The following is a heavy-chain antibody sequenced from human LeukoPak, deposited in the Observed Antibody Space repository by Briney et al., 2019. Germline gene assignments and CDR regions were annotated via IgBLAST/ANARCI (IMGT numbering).Heavy chain of an antibody. J-gene: IGHJ5*02. D-gene: IGHD4-23*01. CDR3: ARGGGNGQNWFDP. Sequence: GGSLRFSCAASGFTFSSYCMHWVRQAPGKGLVWVSRINSDGSSTTYADSVKGRFTISRDNAKNTLYLQMNSLRAEDTAVYYCARGGGNGQNWFDPWGQGTLVTVSS. V-gene: IGHV3-74*01. CDR2: INSDGSST. CDR1: GFTFSSYC.